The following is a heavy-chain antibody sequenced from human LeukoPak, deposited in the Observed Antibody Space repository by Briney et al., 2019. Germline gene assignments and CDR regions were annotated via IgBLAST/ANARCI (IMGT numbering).Heavy chain of an antibody. CDR1: GGSISSSSYY. CDR3: ARFRMVRVLRGWLDP. Sequence: PSETLSLTCAVSGGSISSSSYYWGWIRQAPGKGLEWVSVIYSGDNTYYADSVKGRFTISRDNSKNTLYLQMNSLRAEDTAVYYCARFRMVRVLRGWLDPWGQGTLVTVSS. V-gene: IGHV3-66*01. D-gene: IGHD3-10*01. J-gene: IGHJ5*02. CDR2: IYSGDNT.